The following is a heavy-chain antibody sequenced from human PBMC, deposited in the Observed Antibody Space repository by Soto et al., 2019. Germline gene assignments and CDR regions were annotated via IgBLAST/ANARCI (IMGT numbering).Heavy chain of an antibody. CDR3: ARNAGRRYYDSSGFDI. Sequence: ASVEVSCRASGYTFTSYGISWVRLAPGQGLEWMGWISAYNGNTNYAQKLQGRVTMTTDTSTSTAYMELRSLRSDDTAVYYCARNAGRRYYDSSGFDIWGQGTMVTVSS. CDR2: ISAYNGNT. J-gene: IGHJ3*02. D-gene: IGHD3-22*01. CDR1: GYTFTSYG. V-gene: IGHV1-18*04.